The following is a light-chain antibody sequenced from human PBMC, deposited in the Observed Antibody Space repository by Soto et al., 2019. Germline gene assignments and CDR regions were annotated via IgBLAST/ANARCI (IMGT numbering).Light chain of an antibody. V-gene: IGKV3D-11*01. J-gene: IGKJ4*01. CDR2: LAS. CDR3: QQRSNWPLT. CDR1: QAVNTR. Sequence: EIVLTHSPATLSSFPCDRVTLSCRASQAVNTRLAWYQHKPGQAPRLLIYLASNRAAGVPARFSGSGSGTDFTLTISSLEPEDFAVYYCQQRSNWPLTFGGGTKVDIK.